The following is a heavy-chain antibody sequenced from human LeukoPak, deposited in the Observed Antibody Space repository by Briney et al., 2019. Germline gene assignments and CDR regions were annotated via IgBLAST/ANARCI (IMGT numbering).Heavy chain of an antibody. V-gene: IGHV3-74*01. D-gene: IGHD3-10*01. J-gene: IGHJ4*02. CDR3: ARDLRITMVRGALDY. CDR2: INSDGSST. Sequence: PGGSLRLSCAASGFTFSSYWMHWVRQVPGKGLVWVSRINSDGSSTSYADSVKGRFTISRDNAKNTLYLQMNSLRAEDTAVYYCARDLRITMVRGALDYWGQGTLVTVSS. CDR1: GFTFSSYW.